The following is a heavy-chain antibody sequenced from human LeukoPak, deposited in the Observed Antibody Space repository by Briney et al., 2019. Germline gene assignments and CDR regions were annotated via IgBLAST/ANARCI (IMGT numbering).Heavy chain of an antibody. CDR3: ARAWDSGSPDY. CDR1: GYTFTDYF. D-gene: IGHD1-26*01. CDR2: INPNSGGT. Sequence: ASLKVSCKASGYTFTDYFLHWVRQAPGQGLEWMGWINPNSGGTNYAQKLQGRVTMTTDTSTSTAYMELSSLRSEDTAVYYCARAWDSGSPDYWGQGTLVTVSS. V-gene: IGHV1-2*02. J-gene: IGHJ4*02.